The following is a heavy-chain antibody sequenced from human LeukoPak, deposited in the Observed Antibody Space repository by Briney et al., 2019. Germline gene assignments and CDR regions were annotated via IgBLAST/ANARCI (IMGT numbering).Heavy chain of an antibody. CDR2: ICYSGST. V-gene: IGHV4-30-4*01. J-gene: IGHJ6*02. D-gene: IGHD1-26*01. CDR1: GGSISSGDYY. CDR3: ARGGYSGSYPLYYYYGMDV. Sequence: SETLSLTCTVSGGSISSGDYYWRWIRQPPGKGLEWIGYICYSGSTYYNPSLKSRVTISVDTSKNQFSLKLSSVTAADTAVYYCARGGYSGSYPLYYYYGMDVWGQGTTVTVSS.